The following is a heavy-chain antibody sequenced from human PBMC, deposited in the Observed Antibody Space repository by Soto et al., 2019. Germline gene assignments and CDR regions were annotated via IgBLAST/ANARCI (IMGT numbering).Heavy chain of an antibody. V-gene: IGHV5-10-1*01. D-gene: IGHD6-13*01. CDR2: IDPSDSYT. Sequence: GESLKISCKGSGYSLTSYWISWVRQMPGKGLEWMGRIDPSDSYTNYSPSFQGHVTISADKSISTAYLQWSSLKASDTAMYYCARHFSYSSSFPVRRFDPCGQGTLVTVSS. J-gene: IGHJ5*02. CDR1: GYSLTSYW. CDR3: ARHFSYSSSFPVRRFDP.